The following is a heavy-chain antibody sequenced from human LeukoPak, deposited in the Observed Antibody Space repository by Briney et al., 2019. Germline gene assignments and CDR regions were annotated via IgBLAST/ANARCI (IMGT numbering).Heavy chain of an antibody. Sequence: SVKVSRKASGGSFSNYVFSWGRQAPGQGLEWMGGITPILATASYAQKFQGRVTITAVESTSTAYMELNSLRSEDTAVYYCATTRGYPRLYGNWYFDLWGRGTLVTVSS. CDR1: GGSFSNYV. J-gene: IGHJ2*01. CDR3: ATTRGYPRLYGNWYFDL. V-gene: IGHV1-69*13. CDR2: ITPILATA. D-gene: IGHD3-10*01.